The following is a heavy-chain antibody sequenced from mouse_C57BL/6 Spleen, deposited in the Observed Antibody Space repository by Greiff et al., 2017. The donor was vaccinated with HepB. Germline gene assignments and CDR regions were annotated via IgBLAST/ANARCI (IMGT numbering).Heavy chain of an antibody. J-gene: IGHJ4*01. D-gene: IGHD2-4*01. CDR1: GYSFTDYN. CDR3: ASGGPIYYDYDGAMDY. V-gene: IGHV1-39*01. CDR2: INPNYGTT. Sequence: EVQGVESGPELVKPGASVKISCKASGYSFTDYNMNWVKQSNGKSLEWIGVINPNYGTTSYNQKFKGKATLTVDQSSSTAYMQLNSLTSEDSAVYYCASGGPIYYDYDGAMDYWGQGTSVTVSS.